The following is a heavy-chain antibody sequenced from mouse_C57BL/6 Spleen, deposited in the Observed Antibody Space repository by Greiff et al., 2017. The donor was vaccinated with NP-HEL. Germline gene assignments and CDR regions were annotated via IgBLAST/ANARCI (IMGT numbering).Heavy chain of an antibody. CDR1: GYTFTDYE. Sequence: VQLQQSGAELVRPGASVTLSCKASGYTFTDYEMHWVKQTPVHGLEWIGAIDPETGGTAYNQKFKGKAILTADKSSSTAYMELRSLTSEDSAVYYCTGARYDPYYAMDYWGQGTSVTVAP. CDR2: IDPETGGT. J-gene: IGHJ4*01. CDR3: TGARYDPYYAMDY. V-gene: IGHV1-15*01. D-gene: IGHD2-14*01.